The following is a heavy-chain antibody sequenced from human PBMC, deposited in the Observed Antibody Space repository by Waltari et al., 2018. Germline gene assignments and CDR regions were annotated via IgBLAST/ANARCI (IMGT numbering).Heavy chain of an antibody. CDR3: ARDQSTYYYGSGSYSTGY. J-gene: IGHJ4*02. CDR1: GYTFTSYA. Sequence: QVQLVQSGAEVKKPGASVKVSCKASGYTFTSYAMHLVRQAPGQRLEWMGWINAGNGNTKYSQKFQGRVTITRDTSASTAYMELSSLRSEDTAVYYCARDQSTYYYGSGSYSTGYWGQGTLVTVSS. V-gene: IGHV1-3*01. D-gene: IGHD3-10*01. CDR2: INAGNGNT.